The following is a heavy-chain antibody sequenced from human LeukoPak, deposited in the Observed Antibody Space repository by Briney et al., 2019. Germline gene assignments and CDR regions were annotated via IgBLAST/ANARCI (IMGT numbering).Heavy chain of an antibody. J-gene: IGHJ6*02. CDR3: SRFDLHHDGTYYASDGLDV. Sequence: GALRLSCAASGFTFSGSAIHWVRQASGKGLEWLGRIRIKAYNDSTAYAASVKGRFTISRDDSKNSAYLQMVRLKAKGTDVCYCSRFDLHHDGTYYASDGLDVWRQGTTVTVSS. D-gene: IGHD2/OR15-2a*01. CDR1: GFTFSGSA. CDR2: IRIKAYNDST. V-gene: IGHV3-73*01.